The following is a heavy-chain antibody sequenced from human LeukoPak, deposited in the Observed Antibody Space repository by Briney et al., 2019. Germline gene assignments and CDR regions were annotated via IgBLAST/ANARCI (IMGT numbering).Heavy chain of an antibody. J-gene: IGHJ4*02. CDR3: AKGRFYSSGWHDY. CDR1: GFTFSNYA. CDR2: ISGSGDT. D-gene: IGHD6-19*01. Sequence: GESLRLSCAASGFTFSNYAMSWVRQAPGKGLEWVSAISGSGDTYYADSVKGRFTISRDNSKNTLYLQMNSLRAEDTAVYYCAKGRFYSSGWHDYWGQGTLVTVSS. V-gene: IGHV3-23*01.